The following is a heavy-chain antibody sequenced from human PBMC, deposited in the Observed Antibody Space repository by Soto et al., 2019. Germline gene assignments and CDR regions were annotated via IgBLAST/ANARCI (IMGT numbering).Heavy chain of an antibody. V-gene: IGHV3-23*01. CDR1: GFTFSSYA. Sequence: EVQLLESGGGLVQPGGSLRLSCAASGFTFSSYALIWVRQAPGKGLEWLSAISASGGSTYYAGPVKGRFTISRDNSNNTLYLQMNSLRAEDTAVYYCAKGGKSIAAAGDYWGQGTLVTVSS. D-gene: IGHD6-13*01. CDR2: ISASGGST. J-gene: IGHJ4*02. CDR3: AKGGKSIAAAGDY.